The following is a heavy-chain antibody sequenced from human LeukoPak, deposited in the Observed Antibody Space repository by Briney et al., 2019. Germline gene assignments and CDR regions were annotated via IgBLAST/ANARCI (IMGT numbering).Heavy chain of an antibody. Sequence: ASVKVSCKASGYTFPSYDINWVRQATGHGLEWMGWMNPNSGNTGYAQKFQGRVTMTRNTAISTAYMELSSLRSEDTAVYYCARGQYFYDSSGYYLDYWGQGTLVTVSS. J-gene: IGHJ4*02. D-gene: IGHD3-22*01. CDR3: ARGQYFYDSSGYYLDY. CDR2: MNPNSGNT. V-gene: IGHV1-8*01. CDR1: GYTFPSYD.